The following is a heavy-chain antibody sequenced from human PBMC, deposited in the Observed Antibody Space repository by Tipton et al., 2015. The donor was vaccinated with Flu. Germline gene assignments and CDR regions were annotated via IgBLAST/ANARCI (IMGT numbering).Heavy chain of an antibody. Sequence: SLRLSCDVSGGSIININWWSWVRQSPGKGLEWIGEIHHSGRTNYRPSLKSRVTISVDRSRNQYSLKLTSVTAADAAVYYCARRDYSNYVSEPKNWFDPWGQGTLVTVSS. V-gene: IGHV4-4*02. CDR1: GGSIININW. J-gene: IGHJ5*02. D-gene: IGHD4-11*01. CDR3: ARRDYSNYVSEPKNWFDP. CDR2: IHHSGRT.